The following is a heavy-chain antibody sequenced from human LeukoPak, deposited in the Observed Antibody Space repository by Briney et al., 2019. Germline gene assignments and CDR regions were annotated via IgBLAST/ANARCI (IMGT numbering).Heavy chain of an antibody. Sequence: PGGSLRLSCAASGFTFSSYWMSWVRQAPGKGLEWVANIKQDGSEKYYVDSVKGRFTISRDNAKNSLYLQMNSLRAEDTAVYYCARYRDFWGGQHHFDCWGQGTLVTVSS. D-gene: IGHD3-3*01. J-gene: IGHJ4*02. CDR3: ARYRDFWGGQHHFDC. CDR2: IKQDGSEK. V-gene: IGHV3-7*01. CDR1: GFTFSSYW.